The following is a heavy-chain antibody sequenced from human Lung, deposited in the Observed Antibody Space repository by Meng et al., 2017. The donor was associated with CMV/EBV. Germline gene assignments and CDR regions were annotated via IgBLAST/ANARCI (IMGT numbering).Heavy chain of an antibody. CDR2: IYYSGST. V-gene: IGHV4-39*07. CDR3: ARVRQESFIVGGTAFDY. J-gene: IGHJ4*02. Sequence: SXTLSLXCTVSGGSISSSSYYWGWIRQAPGKGLEWIGSIYYSGSTYYNPSLKSRVTISVDTSKNQFSLKLSSVTTADTAVYYCARVRQESFIVGGTAFDYWXQGKXVNGAS. CDR1: GGSISSSSYY. D-gene: IGHD1-26*01.